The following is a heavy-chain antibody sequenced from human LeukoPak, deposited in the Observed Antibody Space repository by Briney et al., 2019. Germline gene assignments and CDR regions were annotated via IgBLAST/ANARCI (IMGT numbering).Heavy chain of an antibody. J-gene: IGHJ5*01. D-gene: IGHD5-18*01. CDR1: GGSFSGYY. V-gene: IGHV4-34*01. CDR2: INHSGST. CDR3: ARGRPGFSYGYGLFAA. Sequence: PSESLSLTCAVYGGSFSGYYWSWIRQPPGKGLEWIGEINHSGSTNYKPSLKGRVTISVDTSKNQFSLKLSSVTAADTAVYYCARGRPGFSYGYGLFAAGGQGTLVSVSA.